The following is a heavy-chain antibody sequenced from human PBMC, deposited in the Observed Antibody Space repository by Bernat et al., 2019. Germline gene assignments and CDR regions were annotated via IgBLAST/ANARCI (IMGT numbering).Heavy chain of an antibody. CDR1: GFTFSSYS. CDR2: ISSSSSYI. CDR3: ARESQQQGIDAFDI. J-gene: IGHJ3*02. V-gene: IGHV3-21*01. D-gene: IGHD6-13*01. Sequence: EVQLVESGGGLVKPGGSLRLSCAASGFTFSSYSMNWVRQAPGKGLEWVSSISSSSSYIYYADSVKGRFTISRDNAKNSLYLQMNSLRAEDTAVYYCARESQQQGIDAFDIWGQGTMVTVSS.